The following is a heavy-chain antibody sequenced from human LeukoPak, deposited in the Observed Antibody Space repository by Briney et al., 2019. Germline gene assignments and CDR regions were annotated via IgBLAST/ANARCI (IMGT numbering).Heavy chain of an antibody. Sequence: GGSLRLSCAASRLTFSHYWMSWVRQAPGKWLEWVAAINQDGDRTEYVDSVKGRFSISTDSATNSWDLQMSSLRVDDTALYYCATLVFSGGWCPGYWGQGTLVTVSS. CDR1: RLTFSHYW. CDR3: ATLVFSGGWCPGY. J-gene: IGHJ4*02. CDR2: INQDGDRT. V-gene: IGHV3-7*01. D-gene: IGHD6-19*01.